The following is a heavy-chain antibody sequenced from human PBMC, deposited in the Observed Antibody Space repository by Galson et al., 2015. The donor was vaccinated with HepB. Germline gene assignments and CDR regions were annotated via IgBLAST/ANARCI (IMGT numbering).Heavy chain of an antibody. Sequence: SLRLSCAASGFTFSSYGMHWVRQAPGKGLEWVAVIWYDGSKKYYADSVKGRFTISRDNSKNTLYLQMNSLRAEDTAVYYCARQVESSSWYSYWYFDLWGRGTLVTVSS. CDR3: ARQVESSSWYSYWYFDL. J-gene: IGHJ2*01. CDR1: GFTFSSYG. CDR2: IWYDGSKK. V-gene: IGHV3-33*08. D-gene: IGHD6-13*01.